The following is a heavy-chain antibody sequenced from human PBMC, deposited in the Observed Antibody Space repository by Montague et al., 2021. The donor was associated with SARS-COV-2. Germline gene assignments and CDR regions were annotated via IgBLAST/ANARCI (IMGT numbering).Heavy chain of an antibody. V-gene: IGHV3-21*01. D-gene: IGHD6-19*01. Sequence: SLRLSCAASGFTFSSYYMNWVRQAPGKGLEWVSSISGSSSYMYYADSVKGRFTISRDNAKNSLYLQMNSLRAEDTAVYYCARDLPSFFLGIAVAGPFDPWGQGTLVTVSS. CDR1: GFTFSSYY. CDR3: ARDLPSFFLGIAVAGPFDP. CDR2: ISGSSSYM. J-gene: IGHJ5*02.